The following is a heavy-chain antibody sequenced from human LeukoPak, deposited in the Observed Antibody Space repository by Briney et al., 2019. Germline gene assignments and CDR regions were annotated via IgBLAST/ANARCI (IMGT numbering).Heavy chain of an antibody. CDR3: ARLAYCSGGSCYSKGVSH. CDR2: INAGNGNT. Sequence: ASVKVSCKASGYTFTSDAMHWVRQAPGQRLEWMGWINAGNGNTKYSQKFQGRVTITRDTSASTAYMELSSLRSEDTAVYYCARLAYCSGGSCYSKGVSHWGQGTLVTVSS. D-gene: IGHD2-15*01. J-gene: IGHJ4*02. CDR1: GYTFTSDA. V-gene: IGHV1-3*01.